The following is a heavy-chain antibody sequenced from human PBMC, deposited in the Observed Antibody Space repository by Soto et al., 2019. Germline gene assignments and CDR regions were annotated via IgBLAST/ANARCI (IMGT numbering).Heavy chain of an antibody. CDR2: IYYSGST. J-gene: IGHJ6*02. CDR1: GGSISSYY. CDR3: ARHVLYGSGNYFYFGMDV. Sequence: SETLSLTCTVSGGSISSYYWSWIRQPPGKGLEWIGYIYYSGSTNYNPSLKSRVTISVDTSKNQFSLKLTSVTAADTAVYYCARHVLYGSGNYFYFGMDVWGQGTTVTVS. V-gene: IGHV4-59*08. D-gene: IGHD3-10*01.